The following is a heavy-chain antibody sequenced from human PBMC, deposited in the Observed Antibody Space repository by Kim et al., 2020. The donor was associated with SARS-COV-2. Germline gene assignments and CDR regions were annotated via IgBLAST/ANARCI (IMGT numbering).Heavy chain of an antibody. J-gene: IGHJ4*02. CDR1: GFTFNTYT. Sequence: GGSLRLSCAASGFTFNTYTMDWVRQAPGKGLEWVSSITVSSTHIYYAESVKGRFTISRDNARNSVYLQMNSLRVDDTAVYYCARGWFGQVGDYWGQGTRV. D-gene: IGHD3-10*01. V-gene: IGHV3-21*01. CDR3: ARGWFGQVGDY. CDR2: ITVSSTHI.